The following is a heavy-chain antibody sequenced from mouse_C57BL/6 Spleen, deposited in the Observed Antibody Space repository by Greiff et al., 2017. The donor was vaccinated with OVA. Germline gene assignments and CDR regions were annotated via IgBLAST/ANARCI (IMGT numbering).Heavy chain of an antibody. D-gene: IGHD2-4*01. V-gene: IGHV5-4*03. Sequence: EVMLVESGGGLVKPGGSLKLSCAASGFTFSSYAMSWVRQTPEKRLAWVATISDGGSYTYYPDNVKGRFTISRDNAKNNLYLQMSHLKSEDTAMYYCANHDYDFSYWYFDVWGTGTTVTVSS. CDR2: ISDGGSYT. CDR3: ANHDYDFSYWYFDV. CDR1: GFTFSSYA. J-gene: IGHJ1*03.